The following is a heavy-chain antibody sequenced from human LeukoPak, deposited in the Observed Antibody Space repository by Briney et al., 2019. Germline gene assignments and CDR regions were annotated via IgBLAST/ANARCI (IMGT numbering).Heavy chain of an antibody. D-gene: IGHD3-3*01. CDR1: GYSISSGYY. CDR3: ATYTTYYDFWSGYYFYAFDI. V-gene: IGHV4-38-2*02. J-gene: IGHJ3*02. CDR2: IYHSGST. Sequence: SETLSLTCTVSGYSISSGYYWGWIRQPPGKGLEWIGSIYHSGSTYYNPSLKSRVTISVDTSKNQFSLKLSSVTAADTAVYYCATYTTYYDFWSGYYFYAFDIWGQGTMVTVSS.